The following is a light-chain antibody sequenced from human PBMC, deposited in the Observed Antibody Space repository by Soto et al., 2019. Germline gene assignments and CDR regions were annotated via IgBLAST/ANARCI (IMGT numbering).Light chain of an antibody. CDR1: QSVSSN. V-gene: IGKV3-15*01. J-gene: IGKJ1*01. CDR3: QQYNNWPSVT. CDR2: GAS. Sequence: EIVMTQSPATLSVSPGERATLSCRASQSVSSNLAWYQQKPGQAPRLLIYGASTRATGIPARFSGSGSGTELTLTISSLQSEDFAVYYCQQYNNWPSVTFGQGTKVDIK.